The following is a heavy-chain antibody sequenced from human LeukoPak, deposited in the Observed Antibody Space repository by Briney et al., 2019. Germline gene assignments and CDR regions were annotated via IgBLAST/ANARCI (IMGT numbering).Heavy chain of an antibody. CDR1: GGSISSYY. D-gene: IGHD6-13*01. CDR2: IYYSGST. V-gene: IGHV4-59*01. Sequence: SETLSLTCTVSGGSISSYYWSWIRQPPGKGLEWIGYIYYSGSTNYNPSLKSRVTISVDTSKNQFSLKLRSVTAADTAVYYCARDLYSSRTNYAFVIWGLGTMVTVSS. J-gene: IGHJ3*02. CDR3: ARDLYSSRTNYAFVI.